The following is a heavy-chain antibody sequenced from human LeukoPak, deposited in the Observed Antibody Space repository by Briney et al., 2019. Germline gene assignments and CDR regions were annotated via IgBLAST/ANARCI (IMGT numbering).Heavy chain of an antibody. CDR2: FYYSGST. J-gene: IGHJ4*02. V-gene: IGHV4-39*01. D-gene: IGHD6-19*01. Sequence: PSETLSLTCSVSGGSISSSGYYWGWIRQPPGKGLEWIGSFYYSGSTYYNLSLKSRVTISVDTSKNQFSLKLNSVTAADTTVYYCAGGRNGWYGIGDCWGQGTLVTVSS. CDR1: GGSISSSGYY. CDR3: AGGRNGWYGIGDC.